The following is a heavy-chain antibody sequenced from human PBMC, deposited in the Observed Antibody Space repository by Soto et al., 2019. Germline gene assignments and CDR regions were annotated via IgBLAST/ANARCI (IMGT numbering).Heavy chain of an antibody. CDR1: GDSVSNHY. CDR3: AREPLAHSYFDF. V-gene: IGHV4-4*07. J-gene: IGHJ4*02. Sequence: LSLTCTVSGDSVSNHYWNWIRQPAGQGLEWLGRLYNDERTNYNPSLKSRLTMSMDTSKNQFSLKLTSVTAADSAVYFCAREPLAHSYFDFWGQGILVNVSS. CDR2: LYNDERT.